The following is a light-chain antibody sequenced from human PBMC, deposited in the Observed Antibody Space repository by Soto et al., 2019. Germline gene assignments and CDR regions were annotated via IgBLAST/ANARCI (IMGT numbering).Light chain of an antibody. J-gene: IGKJ1*01. CDR1: QSSASY. V-gene: IGKV1-39*01. CDR2: AAS. Sequence: DIQMTQSPSSLSASVGDRVTITCRASQSSASYLNWDQQRPWKAPKLLIYAASSLQTGVPSRFDGSGSGTDFTLSIGSLQPEDFATYYCQQTSSTPRTFGQGTKVEIK. CDR3: QQTSSTPRT.